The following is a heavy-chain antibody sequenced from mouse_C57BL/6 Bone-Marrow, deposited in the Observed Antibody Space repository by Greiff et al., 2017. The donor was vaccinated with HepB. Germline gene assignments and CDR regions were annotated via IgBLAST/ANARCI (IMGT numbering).Heavy chain of an antibody. D-gene: IGHD2-1*01. V-gene: IGHV2-6-1*01. CDR3: ARHEEGNYVPFDY. Sequence: VQVVESGPGLVAPSQSLSITCTVSGFSLTSYGVHWVRQPPGKGLEWLVVIWSDGSTTYNSALKSRLSISKDNSKSQVFLKMNSLQTDDTAMYYCARHEEGNYVPFDYWGQGTTLTVSS. CDR2: IWSDGST. J-gene: IGHJ2*01. CDR1: GFSLTSYG.